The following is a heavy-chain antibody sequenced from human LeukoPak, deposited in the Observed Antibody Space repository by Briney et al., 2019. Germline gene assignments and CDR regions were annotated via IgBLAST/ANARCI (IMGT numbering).Heavy chain of an antibody. J-gene: IGHJ4*02. CDR2: ISDGGSST. CDR3: AKRVRYGSGNYHFDH. Sequence: GGTLRLSCAASEFTFSTYGMSWVRQAPGKGLEWVSAISDGGSSTYYADSVKGRFTISRDNSKNTLYLQMNSLTAEDTAVYYCAKRVRYGSGNYHFDHWGQGTLVTVSS. D-gene: IGHD3-10*01. CDR1: EFTFSTYG. V-gene: IGHV3-23*01.